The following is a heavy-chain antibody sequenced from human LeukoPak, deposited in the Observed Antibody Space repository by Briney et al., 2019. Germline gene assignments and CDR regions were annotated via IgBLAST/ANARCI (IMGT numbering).Heavy chain of an antibody. D-gene: IGHD1-26*01. CDR2: ISAYNGDT. CDR3: ARDLTRSYSGTYYGVY. J-gene: IGHJ4*02. Sequence: GASVKVSCKASGYTFSSYGISWVRQAPGQGLEWMGWISAYNGDTNYAQTLQGRVTMTTDTSTSTAYMELRSLRSDDTAVYYCARDLTRSYSGTYYGVYWGQGTLVTVSS. V-gene: IGHV1-18*01. CDR1: GYTFSSYG.